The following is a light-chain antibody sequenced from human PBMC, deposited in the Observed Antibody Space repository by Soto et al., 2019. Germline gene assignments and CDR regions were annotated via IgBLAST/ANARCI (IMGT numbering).Light chain of an antibody. CDR2: DAS. CDR3: QQRSNWRPYT. CDR1: QSVSSY. Sequence: EIVLTQSPATLSLSPGERATLSCRASQSVSSYLAWYQQKPGQAPRLLIYDASNRATGIPARFSGSGSGTDFPLTISSLEPEDFAVYYCQQRSNWRPYTFGQGTKLEIK. V-gene: IGKV3-11*01. J-gene: IGKJ2*01.